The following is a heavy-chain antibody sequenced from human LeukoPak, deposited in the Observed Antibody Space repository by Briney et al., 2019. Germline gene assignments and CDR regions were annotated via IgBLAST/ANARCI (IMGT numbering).Heavy chain of an antibody. D-gene: IGHD3-16*01. J-gene: IGHJ5*02. CDR3: ASHEGDWFDP. Sequence: GGSLRLSCAASGFTFSSHWMTWIRQAPGKGLEWVASIKKDVGEKFYVDSVKGRFTISRDNAKNSLYLHMNSLRVEDTAVYYCASHEGDWFDPWGQGTLVTVSS. CDR1: GFTFSSHW. CDR2: IKKDVGEK. V-gene: IGHV3-7*01.